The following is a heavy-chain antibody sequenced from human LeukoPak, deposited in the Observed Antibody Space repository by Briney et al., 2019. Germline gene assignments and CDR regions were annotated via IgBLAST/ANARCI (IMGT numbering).Heavy chain of an antibody. J-gene: IGHJ4*02. CDR1: GFTFSDYY. CDR3: ARDLIRQLANHNDY. V-gene: IGHV3-11*01. Sequence: GGSLRLSCAASGFTFSDYYMSWIRQAPGKGLEWISHISSSGSTIYYADSVKGRFTISRDNAKNSLYLQMNSLRAEDTAVYYCARDLIRQLANHNDYWGQGTLVTVSS. CDR2: ISSSGSTI. D-gene: IGHD6-6*01.